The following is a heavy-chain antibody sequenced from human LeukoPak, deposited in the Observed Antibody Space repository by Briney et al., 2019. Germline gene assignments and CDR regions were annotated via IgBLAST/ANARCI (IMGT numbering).Heavy chain of an antibody. CDR1: GYSFTSYW. Sequence: GASLQISCKGSGYSFTSYWIGWVRQLPGKGLEWMGIIYPGDSDTRYSPSFQGQVTISADKSISTAYLQWSSLKASDTAMYYCARQLRYFDWLFDAFDIWGQGTMVTVSS. D-gene: IGHD3-9*01. CDR2: IYPGDSDT. V-gene: IGHV5-51*01. CDR3: ARQLRYFDWLFDAFDI. J-gene: IGHJ3*02.